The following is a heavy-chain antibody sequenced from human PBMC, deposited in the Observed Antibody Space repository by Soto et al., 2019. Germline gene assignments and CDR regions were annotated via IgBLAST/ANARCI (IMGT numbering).Heavy chain of an antibody. CDR1: GFTFSSYA. D-gene: IGHD2-2*01. CDR3: AKDGIGYCISTSCYSVDY. CDR2: ISGSGGST. V-gene: IGHV3-23*01. J-gene: IGHJ4*02. Sequence: EVQLLESGGGLVQPGGSLRLSCAASGFTFSSYAMSWVRQAPGKGLEWVSAISGSGGSTDYADSVKGRFTISRDNSKNTLYLQMNSRRAEDTAVYYCAKDGIGYCISTSCYSVDYWGQGTLVTVSS.